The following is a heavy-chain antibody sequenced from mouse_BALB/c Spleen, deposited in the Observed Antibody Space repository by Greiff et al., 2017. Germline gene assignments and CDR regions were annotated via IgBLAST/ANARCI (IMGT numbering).Heavy chain of an antibody. CDR1: GFTFSSFG. CDR2: ISSGSSTI. D-gene: IGHD2-3*01. J-gene: IGHJ2*01. V-gene: IGHV5-17*02. CDR3: ARSPDGYYFDY. Sequence: EVNVVESGGGLVQPGGSRKLSCAASGFTFSSFGMHWVRPAPEKGLEWVAYISSGSSTIYYADTVKGRFTISRDNPKNTLFLQMTSLRSEDTAMYYCARSPDGYYFDYWGQGTTLTVSS.